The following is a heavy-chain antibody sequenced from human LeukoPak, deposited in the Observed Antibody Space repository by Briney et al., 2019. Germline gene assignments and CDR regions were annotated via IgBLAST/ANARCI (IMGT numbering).Heavy chain of an antibody. J-gene: IGHJ4*02. D-gene: IGHD2-15*01. CDR2: IYPGDSDT. CDR3: ARRRCSGGSCYSYYFDY. Sequence: ESLKISCKGSGYSFTSYWIGWVRQMPGKGLEWMGIIYPGDSDTRYSPSFQGQVTISADKSISTAYLQWSSLKASDTAMYYCARRRCSGGSCYSYYFDYWGQGTLVTVSS. V-gene: IGHV5-51*01. CDR1: GYSFTSYW.